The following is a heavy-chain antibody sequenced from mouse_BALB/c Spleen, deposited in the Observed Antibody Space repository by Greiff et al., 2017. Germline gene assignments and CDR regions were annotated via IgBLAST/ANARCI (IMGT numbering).Heavy chain of an antibody. CDR2: ISSGSSTI. CDR1: GFTFSSFG. D-gene: IGHD2-2*01. V-gene: IGHV5-17*02. CDR3: ASYGYDSWFAY. J-gene: IGHJ3*01. Sequence: EVQGVESGGGLVQPGGSRKLSCAASGFTFSSFGMHWVRQAPEKGLEWVAYISSGSSTIYYADTVKGRFTISRDNPKNTLFLQMTSLRSEDTAMYYCASYGYDSWFAYWGQGTLVTVSA.